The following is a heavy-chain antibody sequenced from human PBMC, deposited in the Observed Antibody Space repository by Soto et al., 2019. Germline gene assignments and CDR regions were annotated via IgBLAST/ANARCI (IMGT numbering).Heavy chain of an antibody. D-gene: IGHD3-3*01. Sequence: PGGSLRLSCAASGFTFSSYSISWVRQAPWKGLEWVSAISGSGVSTYYADSVKGRFTISRDNSKKTLYLQMNSLRAEDTDVYYCAKGGITIFGVVTLDYWGQGTLVTVSS. J-gene: IGHJ4*02. CDR1: GFTFSSYS. CDR3: AKGGITIFGVVTLDY. CDR2: ISGSGVST. V-gene: IGHV3-23*01.